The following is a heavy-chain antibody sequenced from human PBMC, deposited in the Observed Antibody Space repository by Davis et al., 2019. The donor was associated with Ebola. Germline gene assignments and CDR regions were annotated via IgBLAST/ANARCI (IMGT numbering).Heavy chain of an antibody. J-gene: IGHJ5*02. CDR1: GFTFSDYY. D-gene: IGHD3-22*01. CDR2: ISSSGSTI. CDR3: ARGVTMIVVNWFDP. V-gene: IGHV3-11*01. Sequence: GGSLRLSCAASGFTFSDYYMSWIRVAPWKGLEWVSYISSSGSTIYYADSVKGRFTISRDNAKNSLYQQMNSLRAEDTAVYYCARGVTMIVVNWFDPWGQGTLVTVSS.